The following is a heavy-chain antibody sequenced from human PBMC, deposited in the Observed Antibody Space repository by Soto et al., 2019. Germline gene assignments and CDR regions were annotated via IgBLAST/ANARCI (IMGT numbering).Heavy chain of an antibody. CDR3: AKNGGRRIQLHTGYFQH. CDR1: GFTFSSCA. CDR2: ISGSGGST. Sequence: GGSLRLSCTASGFTFSSCAMSWVRQAPGKGLEWVSAISGSGGSTYYADSVKGRFTISRDNSKNTLYLQMNSLRAEDTAVYYCAKNGGRRIQLHTGYFQHWGQGTLVTVSS. V-gene: IGHV3-23*01. J-gene: IGHJ1*01. D-gene: IGHD5-18*01.